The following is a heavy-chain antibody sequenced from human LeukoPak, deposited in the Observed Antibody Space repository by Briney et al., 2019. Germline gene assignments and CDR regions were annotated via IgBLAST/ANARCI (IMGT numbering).Heavy chain of an antibody. CDR1: GYTFTSYG. Sequence: ASVKVSCKASGYTFTSYGISWVRQAPGQGLELMGWISAYNGNTNYAQKLQGRVTMTTDTSTSTAYMELRSLRSDDTAVYYCARDRYYGSGSYEGYYYGMDVWGKGTTVTVSS. D-gene: IGHD3-10*01. CDR3: ARDRYYGSGSYEGYYYGMDV. CDR2: ISAYNGNT. V-gene: IGHV1-18*04. J-gene: IGHJ6*04.